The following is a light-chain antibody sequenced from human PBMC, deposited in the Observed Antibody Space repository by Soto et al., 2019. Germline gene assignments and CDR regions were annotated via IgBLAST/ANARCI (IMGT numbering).Light chain of an antibody. J-gene: IGKJ5*01. CDR1: ESISRH. CDR2: AAS. Sequence: DIQMTQSPSSLSASVGDRVTITCRASESISRHLNWYQQKPGTAPNLLIYAASSLQNGVPSRFSGSGSGTDFTLTISNLQHEDFATYYFQQSYSTLSITFGQGTRLEIK. CDR3: QQSYSTLSIT. V-gene: IGKV1-39*01.